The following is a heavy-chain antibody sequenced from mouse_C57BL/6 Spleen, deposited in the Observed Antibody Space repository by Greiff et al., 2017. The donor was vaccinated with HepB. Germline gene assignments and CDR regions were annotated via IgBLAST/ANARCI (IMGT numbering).Heavy chain of an antibody. D-gene: IGHD1-1*01. V-gene: IGHV1-69*01. Sequence: QVQLQQPGAELVMPGASVKLSCKASGYTFTSYWMHWVKQRPGQGLEWIGEIDPSDSYTNYNQKFKGKSTLTVDKSSSTAYMQLSSLTSEDSAVYYCERYYGSSFDYWGQGTTLTVSS. CDR3: ERYYGSSFDY. CDR1: GYTFTSYW. CDR2: IDPSDSYT. J-gene: IGHJ2*01.